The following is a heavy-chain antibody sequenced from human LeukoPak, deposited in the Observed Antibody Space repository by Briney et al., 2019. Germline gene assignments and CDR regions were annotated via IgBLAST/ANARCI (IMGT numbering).Heavy chain of an antibody. Sequence: PGGSLRLSCAASGFTFSSYGMHWVRQAPGKGLEWVAFIQYDGSNKYYVDSVKGRSTISRDNSKNTLDLQMNSLRVEDTAVYYCAKDARSEWLRSFDYWGQGTLVTVSS. CDR2: IQYDGSNK. CDR1: GFTFSSYG. D-gene: IGHD5-12*01. CDR3: AKDARSEWLRSFDY. J-gene: IGHJ4*02. V-gene: IGHV3-30*02.